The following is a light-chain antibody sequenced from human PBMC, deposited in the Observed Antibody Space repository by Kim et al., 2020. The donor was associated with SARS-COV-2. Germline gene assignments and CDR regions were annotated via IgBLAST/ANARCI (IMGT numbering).Light chain of an antibody. CDR3: QVWDRSSDNWV. CDR1: SIGSNS. J-gene: IGLJ3*02. V-gene: IGLV3-21*04. CDR2: YDS. Sequence: PGKTARITCGGDSIGSNSVHWYRQKPGQAPVLVMYYDSDRPSGIPERFSASKSGSTATLTISRVEAGDEADYYCQVWDRSSDNWVFGGVTQLTVL.